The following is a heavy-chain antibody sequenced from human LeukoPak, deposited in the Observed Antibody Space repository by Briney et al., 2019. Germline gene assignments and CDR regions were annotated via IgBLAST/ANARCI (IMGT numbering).Heavy chain of an antibody. CDR1: GFTFSNAW. CDR3: PTYSVLGSWCAP. V-gene: IGHV3-15*01. D-gene: IGHD2-21*01. Sequence: GGSLRLSCAASGFTFSNAWMTWVRQAPGKGLEWVGRIKSNSDGGTADYAAPVKGRFTISRDDSKNTLYLQMNSLKTEDTAVYYCPTYSVLGSWCAPGGQGPLVTVSS. J-gene: IGHJ5*02. CDR2: IKSNSDGGTA.